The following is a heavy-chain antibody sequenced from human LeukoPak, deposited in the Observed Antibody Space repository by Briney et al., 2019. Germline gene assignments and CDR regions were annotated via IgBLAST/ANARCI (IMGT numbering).Heavy chain of an antibody. V-gene: IGHV3-74*01. CDR1: GFTLSSYM. D-gene: IGHD4/OR15-4a*01. CDR3: ARDRSANSRVYYFDY. J-gene: IGHJ4*02. CDR2: IRSDGGSS. Sequence: GGSLRLSCVASGFTLSSYMMSWVRQAPGKGLVWVSRIRSDGGSSTYADSVKGRFTISRDDSKNTLYLQMNSLRAEETAVYYCARDRSANSRVYYFDYWGQGTLVTVSS.